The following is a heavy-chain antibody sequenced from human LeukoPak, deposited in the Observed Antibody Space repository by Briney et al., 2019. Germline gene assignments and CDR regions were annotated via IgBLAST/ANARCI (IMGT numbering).Heavy chain of an antibody. CDR2: ISYDGSNK. D-gene: IGHD2-2*01. CDR3: AKESQDIVVVPAATADYYYYMDV. V-gene: IGHV3-30-3*01. J-gene: IGHJ6*03. Sequence: GRSLRLSCAASGFTFSSYAMHWVRQAPGKGLEWVAVISYDGSNKYYADSVKGRFTISRDNSKNTLYLQMNSLRAEDTAVYYCAKESQDIVVVPAATADYYYYMDVWGKGTTVTVSS. CDR1: GFTFSSYA.